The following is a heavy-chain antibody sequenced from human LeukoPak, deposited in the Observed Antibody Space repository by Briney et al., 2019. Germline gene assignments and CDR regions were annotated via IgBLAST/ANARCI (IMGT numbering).Heavy chain of an antibody. Sequence: GGSLRLSCAASGFTFSNYEMNWDRQPPGRGLEWISDITGSGSTTYYADSVKGRFTISRDNAKNSLYLQMNSLRAEDTAVYYCARETSWYFDYWGRGTPVTVSS. J-gene: IGHJ4*02. CDR3: ARETSWYFDY. CDR1: GFTFSNYE. V-gene: IGHV3-48*03. CDR2: ITGSGSTT.